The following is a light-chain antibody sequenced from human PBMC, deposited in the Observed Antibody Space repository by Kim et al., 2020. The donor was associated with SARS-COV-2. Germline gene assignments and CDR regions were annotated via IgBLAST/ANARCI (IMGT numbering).Light chain of an antibody. Sequence: GQRVTITCSGSSSNIGSNYVYWSQQLPRTAPQHLIYRNNQQPSGVPDRFSGSKSGTSASLAISGLRSEDEADYYCAAWDDSLSGRVFGGGTKLTVL. V-gene: IGLV1-47*01. CDR1: SSNIGSNY. CDR3: AAWDDSLSGRV. CDR2: RNN. J-gene: IGLJ3*02.